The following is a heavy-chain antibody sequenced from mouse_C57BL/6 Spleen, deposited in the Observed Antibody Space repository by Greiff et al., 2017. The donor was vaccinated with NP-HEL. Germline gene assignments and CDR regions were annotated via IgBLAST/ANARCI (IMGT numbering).Heavy chain of an antibody. CDR2: ISHGGSYT. CDR1: GFTFSSYA. CDR3: ARVYWYFDV. J-gene: IGHJ1*03. V-gene: IGHV5-4*01. Sequence: EVHLLESGGGLVKPGGSLKLSCAASGFTFSSYAMSWVRQTPGQRLEWVATISHGGSYTYYPDNVKGRFTISRDNAKNNLYLQMRHLKSEDTAMYYCARVYWYFDVWGTGTTVTVSS.